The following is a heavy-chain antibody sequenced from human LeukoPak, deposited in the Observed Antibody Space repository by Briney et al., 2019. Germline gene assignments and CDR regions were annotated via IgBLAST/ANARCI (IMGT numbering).Heavy chain of an antibody. CDR3: ASYSSGWGDYYYYGMDV. Sequence: PAESLSLTRALYGRSFSGYYWGSIRQPPGKGLGWIGEINLSGRTNYNTSLKSRVTISVDTSKNQFSLKLSSVTAADTAVYYCASYSSGWGDYYYYGMDVWGQGTTVTVSS. J-gene: IGHJ6*02. V-gene: IGHV4-34*01. D-gene: IGHD6-19*01. CDR2: INLSGRT. CDR1: GRSFSGYY.